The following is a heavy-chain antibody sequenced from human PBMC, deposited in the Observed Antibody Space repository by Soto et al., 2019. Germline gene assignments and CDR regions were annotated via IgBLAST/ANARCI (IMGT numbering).Heavy chain of an antibody. CDR1: GFTFSSSA. J-gene: IGHJ4*02. CDR2: ISVTGGST. D-gene: IGHD6-19*01. Sequence: EVQLLESGGGLVQPGGSLRLSCAASGFTFSSSAINLVRQAPGKGLEWVSGISVTGGSTYYADSVKGRFTISRDISKNTLYLQMNSLRGEDTAIYYCAKRSAAVAGKSLDYWGQGTLVAVSS. V-gene: IGHV3-23*01. CDR3: AKRSAAVAGKSLDY.